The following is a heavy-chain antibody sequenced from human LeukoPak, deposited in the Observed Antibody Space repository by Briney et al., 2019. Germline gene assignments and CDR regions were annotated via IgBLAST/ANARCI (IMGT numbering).Heavy chain of an antibody. Sequence: GGSLRLSCAASGFTFSSYAMSWVRQAPGKGLEWVSAISGSGGSTHYADSVKGRFTISRDNSKNTLYLQMNSLRAEDTAVYYCAKDLSDDFWSGYFFDYWGQGTLVTVSS. CDR3: AKDLSDDFWSGYFFDY. CDR2: ISGSGGST. CDR1: GFTFSSYA. V-gene: IGHV3-23*01. D-gene: IGHD3-3*01. J-gene: IGHJ4*02.